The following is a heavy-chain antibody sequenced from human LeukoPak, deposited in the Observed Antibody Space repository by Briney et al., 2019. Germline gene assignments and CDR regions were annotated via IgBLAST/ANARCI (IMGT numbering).Heavy chain of an antibody. CDR1: GGSISSGDYY. J-gene: IGHJ4*02. Sequence: SDTLSLTCTVSGGSISSGDYYWSWIRQPPGKGLEWIGYIYYSGSTYYNPSLKSRVTISVDTSKNQFSLKLSSVTAADTAVYYCARAPGYCSSTSCYTLDYWGQGTLVTVSS. V-gene: IGHV4-30-4*02. CDR2: IYYSGST. CDR3: ARAPGYCSSTSCYTLDY. D-gene: IGHD2-2*02.